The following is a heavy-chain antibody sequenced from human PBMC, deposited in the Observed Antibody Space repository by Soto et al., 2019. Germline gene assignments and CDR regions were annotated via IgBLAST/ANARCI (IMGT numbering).Heavy chain of an antibody. Sequence: HPGGSLRLSCAASGFTFSDYAMTWVRQAPGKGLQWVSAISGSGDYTYYADSVKGRFTISRDNSKNTLYLQMNSLRAEDTAVYYCAKDKTDYFDSSGYWSVYGMDVWGQGTTVTVSS. CDR2: ISGSGDYT. V-gene: IGHV3-23*01. CDR1: GFTFSDYA. D-gene: IGHD3-22*01. CDR3: AKDKTDYFDSSGYWSVYGMDV. J-gene: IGHJ6*02.